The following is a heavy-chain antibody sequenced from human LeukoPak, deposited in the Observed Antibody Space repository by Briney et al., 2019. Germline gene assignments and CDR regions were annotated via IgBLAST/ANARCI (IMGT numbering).Heavy chain of an antibody. Sequence: ASETLSLTCTVSGASISSYYWSWIRQPPGKGLEWIGFIHISGNTNYNPSLKSRVAISVDTSKNQFSLKLSSVTAADTAVYHCARHRNGNNYGYDYWGQGTLVTVSS. J-gene: IGHJ4*02. CDR1: GASISSYY. CDR2: IHISGNT. CDR3: ARHRNGNNYGYDY. V-gene: IGHV4-4*09. D-gene: IGHD4-17*01.